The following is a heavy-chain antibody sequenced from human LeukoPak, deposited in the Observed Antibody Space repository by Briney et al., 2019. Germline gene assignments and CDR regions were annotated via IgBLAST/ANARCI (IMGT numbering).Heavy chain of an antibody. J-gene: IGHJ6*02. Sequence: SETLSLTCNVSGAYFDTFYWSWTRQSPGKGLEWLGYVYYSGTTSFNPSLESRVTMSVDTSKNQIYLRLRSVTAADTAVYYCARLGFWSVHRVYAMDVWGQGTTVTVSS. CDR2: VYYSGTT. CDR1: GAYFDTFY. D-gene: IGHD3-3*01. V-gene: IGHV4-59*08. CDR3: ARLGFWSVHRVYAMDV.